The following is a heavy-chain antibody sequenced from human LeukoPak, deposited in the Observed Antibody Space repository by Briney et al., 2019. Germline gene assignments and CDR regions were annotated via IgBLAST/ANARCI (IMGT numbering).Heavy chain of an antibody. CDR3: AKDKSRHDYSKEIYYYYYMDV. Sequence: GGSLRLSCAASGFTVSSNYMSWVRQAPGKGLEWVSFIYSGGSTYYADSVKGRFTISRDNSKNTLYLQMNSLRAEDTAVYYCAKDKSRHDYSKEIYYYYYMDVWGKGTTVTVSS. CDR1: GFTVSSNY. V-gene: IGHV3-53*01. CDR2: IYSGGST. J-gene: IGHJ6*03. D-gene: IGHD4-11*01.